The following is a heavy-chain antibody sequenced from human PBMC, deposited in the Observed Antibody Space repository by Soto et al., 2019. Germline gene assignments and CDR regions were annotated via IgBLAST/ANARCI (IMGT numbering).Heavy chain of an antibody. CDR3: ARDFKIAERDY. CDR2: ISSSSSYI. D-gene: IGHD6-13*01. J-gene: IGHJ4*02. Sequence: EVQLVESGGGLVKPGGSLRLSCAASGFTFSSYSMNWVRQAPGKGLEWVSSISSSSSYIYYADSMKGRFTISRDNAKNSLYLQMNSLRAEDTAVYYCARDFKIAERDYWGQGTLVTVSS. CDR1: GFTFSSYS. V-gene: IGHV3-21*01.